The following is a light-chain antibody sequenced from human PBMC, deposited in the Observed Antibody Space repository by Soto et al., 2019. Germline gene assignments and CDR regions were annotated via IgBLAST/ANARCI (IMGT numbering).Light chain of an antibody. V-gene: IGKV1-5*03. J-gene: IGKJ1*01. CDR1: QSVSSW. CDR3: QQYNTYSRT. CDR2: KAS. Sequence: DIQMTQSPSTLSASVGDRVTITCRASQSVSSWLAWYQQKPGEAPKLLIYKASSLESGVPSRFSGSGSGTEFTLTISSLQPDDIATYYCQQYNTYSRTFGQGTKVEI.